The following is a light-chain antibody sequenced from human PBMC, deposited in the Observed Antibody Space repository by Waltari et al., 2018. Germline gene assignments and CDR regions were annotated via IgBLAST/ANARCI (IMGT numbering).Light chain of an antibody. CDR3: QNHERLPAV. CDR2: GAS. CDR1: QNIGRY. Sequence: EIVLTQSPVTLSLSPGERATLSCRASQNIGRYLIWYQQKPGQAPRLLSYGASSRAAGIPDRFSGSGSGTDFSLTISRLEPEDFAVYYCQNHERLPAVFGQGTKVEIK. V-gene: IGKV3-20*01. J-gene: IGKJ1*01.